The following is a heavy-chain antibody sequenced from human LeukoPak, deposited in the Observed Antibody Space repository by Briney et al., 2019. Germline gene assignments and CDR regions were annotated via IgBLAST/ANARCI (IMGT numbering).Heavy chain of an antibody. V-gene: IGHV4-34*01. Sequence: SETLSLTCAVYGGSFSDYYWSWIRQPPGKGLEWIEEINHSGSTNYNPSLKSRVTISVHTSKNHVSLRLSSVTAADTAVYYCARGGVRYYYGSSSFDYWGQGTLVTVSP. J-gene: IGHJ4*02. CDR2: INHSGST. CDR3: ARGGVRYYYGSSSFDY. CDR1: GGSFSDYY. D-gene: IGHD3-10*01.